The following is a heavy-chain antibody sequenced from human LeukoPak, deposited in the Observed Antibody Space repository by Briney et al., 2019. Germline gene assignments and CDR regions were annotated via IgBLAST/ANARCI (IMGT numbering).Heavy chain of an antibody. CDR1: GFTFSDYY. CDR3: ARNGYSGYDWDY. Sequence: GGSLRLSCAASGFTFSDYYMSWSRQAPGKGLEWVSYISSSGSTIYNADSVKGRFTISRDNAKNSLYLQMNCLRAEDTAVYYCARNGYSGYDWDYWGQGTLVTVSS. J-gene: IGHJ4*02. CDR2: ISSSGSTI. D-gene: IGHD5-12*01. V-gene: IGHV3-11*01.